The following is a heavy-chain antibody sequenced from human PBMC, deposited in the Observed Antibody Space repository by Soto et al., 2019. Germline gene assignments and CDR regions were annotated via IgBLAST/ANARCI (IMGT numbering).Heavy chain of an antibody. J-gene: IGHJ4*02. D-gene: IGHD6-19*01. V-gene: IGHV1-3*01. CDR2: INAGNGNT. Sequence: QVQLVQSGAEVKKPGASVKVSCKASGYTFTSYAIHWVRQAPGQRLEWMGWINAGNGNTKYSQKFQDRVTIARDTSASTAYMELSSLRSEDTAVYYCARDLGGWPDYWGQGTLVTVSS. CDR3: ARDLGGWPDY. CDR1: GYTFTSYA.